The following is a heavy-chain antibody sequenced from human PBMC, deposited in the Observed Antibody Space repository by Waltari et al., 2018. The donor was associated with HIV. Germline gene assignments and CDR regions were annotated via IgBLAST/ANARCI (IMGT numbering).Heavy chain of an antibody. J-gene: IGHJ6*02. D-gene: IGHD1-26*01. CDR1: GFTFGDYG. CDR2: VTSDVYVGKA. V-gene: IGHV3-49*05. CDR3: SRPGGPLHSYGMDV. Sequence: EVHLMEPGGGLVKPARSLRLSCRGSGFTFGDYGLSWFRQAPGTGLECVGFVTSDVYVGKADYAGSWTGRFTISREESKSPAYMQMNRLESEDTGVYFCSRPGGPLHSYGMDVWGQGTTVIVSS.